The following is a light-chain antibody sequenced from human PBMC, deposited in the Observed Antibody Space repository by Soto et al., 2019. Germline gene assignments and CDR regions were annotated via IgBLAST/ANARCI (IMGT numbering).Light chain of an antibody. J-gene: IGKJ4*01. CDR3: LQRDTYS. CDR1: QDIRND. V-gene: IGKV1-17*01. Sequence: DIQMTQSPSSLSASVGDRVTITCWASQDIRNDLDWYRQKPGKAPKRLIYAASSLQNGAPSRFSGSGSGTEFTLTISSLQPEDFATYYCLQRDTYSVGGGTKVEIK. CDR2: AAS.